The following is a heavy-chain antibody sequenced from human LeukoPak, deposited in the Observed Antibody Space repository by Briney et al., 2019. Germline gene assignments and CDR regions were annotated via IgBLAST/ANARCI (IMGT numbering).Heavy chain of an antibody. CDR3: ARDPGPYYYDSSGYTDY. CDR2: ISYDGSNK. J-gene: IGHJ4*02. D-gene: IGHD3-22*01. V-gene: IGHV3-30-3*01. CDR1: GFTFSSYA. Sequence: GRSLRLSCAASGFTFSSYAMHWVRQAPGKGLEWVAVISYDGSNKYYADSVKGRFTISRDNSKNTLYLQMNSLRAEDTAVYYCARDPGPYYYDSSGYTDYWGQGTLVTVSS.